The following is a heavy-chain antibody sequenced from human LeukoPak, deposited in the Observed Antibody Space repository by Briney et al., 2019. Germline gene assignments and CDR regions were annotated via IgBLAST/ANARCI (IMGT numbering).Heavy chain of an antibody. Sequence: GGSLRLSCAASGFTFSSCSMNWVRQAPGKGLEWVSYISSSSSTIYYADSVKGRFTVSRDNAKSSLYLQMNSLRAEDTAVYYCARAPLPDILTGPKHPHYFDYWGQGTLVTVSS. J-gene: IGHJ4*02. V-gene: IGHV3-48*04. CDR3: ARAPLPDILTGPKHPHYFDY. CDR1: GFTFSSCS. CDR2: ISSSSSTI. D-gene: IGHD3-9*01.